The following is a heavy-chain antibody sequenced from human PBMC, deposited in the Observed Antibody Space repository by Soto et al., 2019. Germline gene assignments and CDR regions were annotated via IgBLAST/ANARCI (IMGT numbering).Heavy chain of an antibody. Sequence: PGGSLRLSCAASGFTFSDYYMSWIRQAPGKGLEWVSYISSSGSTIYYADSVKGRFTISRDNAKNSLYLQMNSLRAEDTAVYYCAREVVNYGDYGHYYYYYYMDVWGKGTTVTVSS. CDR2: ISSSGSTI. CDR1: GFTFSDYY. CDR3: AREVVNYGDYGHYYYYYYMDV. D-gene: IGHD4-17*01. V-gene: IGHV3-11*01. J-gene: IGHJ6*03.